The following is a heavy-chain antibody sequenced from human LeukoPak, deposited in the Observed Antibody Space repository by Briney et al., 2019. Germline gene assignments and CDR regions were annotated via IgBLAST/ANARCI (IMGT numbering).Heavy chain of an antibody. CDR2: ISGSGGST. D-gene: IGHD2-15*01. J-gene: IGHJ4*02. CDR1: GFTFSSYG. V-gene: IGHV3-23*01. Sequence: PGGSLRLSCAASGFTFSSYGMSWVRQAPGKGLEWVSAISGSGGSTYYADSVKGRFTISRDNSKNTLYLQMNSLRAEDTAVYYCAKYLGYCSGGSCYSDILGDYWGQGTLVTVSS. CDR3: AKYLGYCSGGSCYSDILGDY.